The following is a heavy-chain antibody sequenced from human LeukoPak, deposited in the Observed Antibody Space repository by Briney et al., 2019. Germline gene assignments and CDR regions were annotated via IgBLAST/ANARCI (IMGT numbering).Heavy chain of an antibody. V-gene: IGHV4-59*12. Sequence: SETLSLTCTVSGGSISTYYWSWIRQPPGKGLEWIGYIYYTGSTYYNPSLKSRVTISVDTSKNQFSLKLNSVTAADTAVYYCARGPSIQLWSDPYYYYGMDVWGQGTTVTVSS. D-gene: IGHD5-18*01. CDR2: IYYTGST. CDR1: GGSISTYY. J-gene: IGHJ6*02. CDR3: ARGPSIQLWSDPYYYYGMDV.